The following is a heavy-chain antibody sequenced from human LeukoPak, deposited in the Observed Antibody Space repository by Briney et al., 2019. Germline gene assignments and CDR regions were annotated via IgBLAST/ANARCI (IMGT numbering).Heavy chain of an antibody. D-gene: IGHD3-22*01. CDR3: ARGGYDSSGYHSHDAFDI. V-gene: IGHV1-18*01. CDR1: GYTFTSYG. CDR2: ISAYNGNT. J-gene: IGHJ3*02. Sequence: GAPVKVSCKASGYTFTSYGISWVRQAPGQGLEWMGWISAYNGNTNYAQKLQGRVTMTTDTSTSTAYMELRSLRSDDTAVYYCARGGYDSSGYHSHDAFDIWGQGTMVTVSS.